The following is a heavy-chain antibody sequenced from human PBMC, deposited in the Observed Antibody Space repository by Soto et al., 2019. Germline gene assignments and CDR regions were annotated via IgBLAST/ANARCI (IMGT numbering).Heavy chain of an antibody. D-gene: IGHD3-22*01. CDR3: ARGHHYYDSSGYYYVYYFDY. V-gene: IGHV1-8*01. J-gene: IGHJ4*02. Sequence: GASVKVSCKASGYTFTSYDINWVRRATGQGLEWMGWMNPNSGNTGYAQKFQGRVTMTRNTSISTAYMELSSLRSEDTAVYYCARGHHYYDSSGYYYVYYFDYWGQGTLVTVSS. CDR1: GYTFTSYD. CDR2: MNPNSGNT.